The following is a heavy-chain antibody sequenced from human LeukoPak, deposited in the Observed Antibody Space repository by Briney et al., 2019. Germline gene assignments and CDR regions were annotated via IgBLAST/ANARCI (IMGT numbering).Heavy chain of an antibody. V-gene: IGHV3-48*01. CDR3: AKDIYAYVTNCFFDY. CDR1: GFTFSSYS. D-gene: IGHD4-17*01. J-gene: IGHJ4*02. CDR2: ISSSSSTI. Sequence: GGSLRLSCAASGFTFSSYSLNWVRQAPGKGLEWVSYISSSSSTIYYADTVKGRFTISRDNAKNSLYLQMNSLRAEDTAIYYCAKDIYAYVTNCFFDYWGQGSLVTVSS.